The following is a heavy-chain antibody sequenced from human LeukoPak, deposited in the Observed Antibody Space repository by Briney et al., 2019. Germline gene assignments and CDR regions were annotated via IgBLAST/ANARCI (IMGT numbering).Heavy chain of an antibody. V-gene: IGHV4-59*01. Sequence: SETLSLNCTVSGGSINYYYWSWIRQPPGQGLKYIGYIYSSGSTNYNPSLKSRVTMSVDTSKNQFSLKLSSVTAAHTAVYYCARARWFGESPYMDVWGKGTTVTVSS. J-gene: IGHJ6*03. CDR2: IYSSGST. CDR1: GGSINYYY. D-gene: IGHD3-10*01. CDR3: ARARWFGESPYMDV.